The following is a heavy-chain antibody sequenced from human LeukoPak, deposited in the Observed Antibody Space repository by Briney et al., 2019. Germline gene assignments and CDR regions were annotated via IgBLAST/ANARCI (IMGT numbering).Heavy chain of an antibody. CDR1: GYTFTGYY. CDR3: ARDGVSYYDSSGYSSYYYYMDV. D-gene: IGHD3-22*01. J-gene: IGHJ6*03. V-gene: IGHV1-2*02. CDR2: INPNSGGT. Sequence: ASVKVSCKASGYTFTGYYMHWVRQAPGQGPEWMGWINPNSGGTNCAQKFQGRVTMTRDTSISTAYMELSRLRSDDTAVYYCARDGVSYYDSSGYSSYYYYMDVWGKGTTVTVSS.